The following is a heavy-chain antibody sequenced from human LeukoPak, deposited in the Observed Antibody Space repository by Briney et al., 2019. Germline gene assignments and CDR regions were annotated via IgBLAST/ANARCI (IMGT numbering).Heavy chain of an antibody. CDR3: ARGSGWYLYYYYYGMDV. J-gene: IGHJ6*02. Sequence: SETLSLTCTVSGGSISNYYWSWIRQPPGKGLEWIGYIYYSWSTNYNPSLKNRVTISVDTSKNHFSLKLSSVPAADTAVYYCARGSGWYLYYYYYGMDVWGQGTTVTVSS. D-gene: IGHD6-19*01. CDR2: IYYSWST. V-gene: IGHV4-59*08. CDR1: GGSISNYY.